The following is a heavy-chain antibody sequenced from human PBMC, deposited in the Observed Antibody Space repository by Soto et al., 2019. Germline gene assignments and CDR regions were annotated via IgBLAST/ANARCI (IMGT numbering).Heavy chain of an antibody. J-gene: IGHJ3*02. D-gene: IGHD3-22*01. Sequence: AAVKVSCKASGYTFTSYYMHWVRQAPGQGXEWMGIINPSGGSTSYAQKFQGRVTMTRDTSTSTVYMELSSLRSEDTAVYYCAREGWDYDSSGYYYEAYDAFDIWGQGTMVTVSS. V-gene: IGHV1-46*01. CDR3: AREGWDYDSSGYYYEAYDAFDI. CDR1: GYTFTSYY. CDR2: INPSGGST.